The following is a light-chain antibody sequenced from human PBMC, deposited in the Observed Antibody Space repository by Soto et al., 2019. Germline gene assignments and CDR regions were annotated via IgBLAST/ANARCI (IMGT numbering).Light chain of an antibody. CDR1: QSVSSN. CDR2: GAS. J-gene: IGKJ2*01. CDR3: QQYNNWPYT. V-gene: IGKV3-15*01. Sequence: EIVXTXSPATXAXSXGERAALSCRASQSVSSNFAWYQQKPGQAPRLLIYGASSRATGTPARFSGSGSGTEFTLTISSLQSEDFAVYYCQQYNNWPYTFGLGTKLEMK.